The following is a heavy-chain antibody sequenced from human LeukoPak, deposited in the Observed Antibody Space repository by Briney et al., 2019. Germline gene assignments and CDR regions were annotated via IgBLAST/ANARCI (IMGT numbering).Heavy chain of an antibody. V-gene: IGHV3-23*01. J-gene: IGHJ4*02. CDR2: LTGSGGGT. Sequence: GGSLRLSCAASGFTFSSDGVSWVREAPGKGLECVSALTGSGGGTYYADSVKGRFTIPRDNSKNTMYPQMNSLRAEDTAVYYCAKEAVEYFDYWGQGSLVTVSS. CDR1: GFTFSSDG. CDR3: AKEAVEYFDY.